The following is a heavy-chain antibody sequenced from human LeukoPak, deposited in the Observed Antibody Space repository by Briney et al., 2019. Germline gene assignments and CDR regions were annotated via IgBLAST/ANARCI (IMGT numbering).Heavy chain of an antibody. J-gene: IGHJ4*02. V-gene: IGHV3-7*01. D-gene: IGHD6-19*01. CDR3: ARVGKNGWDFDH. Sequence: PGGSLRLSCAASGFTFSAYWMTWVRQAPGKGLAWVANIIEGGDLKYYVDSVKGRFTISRDNTKNSLYLQMTSLRADDPAVYYCARVGKNGWDFDHWGQGTLVTVSS. CDR2: IIEGGDLK. CDR1: GFTFSAYW.